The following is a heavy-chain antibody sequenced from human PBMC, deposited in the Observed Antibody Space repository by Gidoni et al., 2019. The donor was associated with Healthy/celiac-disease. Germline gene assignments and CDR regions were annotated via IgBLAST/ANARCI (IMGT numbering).Heavy chain of an antibody. CDR1: GYSFTSYW. CDR2: IYPGDSDT. J-gene: IGHJ2*01. V-gene: IGHV5-51*01. Sequence: EVQLVQSGAVVKKPGESRKISWKGSGYSFTSYWIGWVRQMPGKGLEWMGIIYPGDSDTKYSPSFQGKVTISADKSISTAYLQWSSLKASDTAMYYCARHTRGELYWYFDLWGRGTLVTVSS. D-gene: IGHD3-10*01. CDR3: ARHTRGELYWYFDL.